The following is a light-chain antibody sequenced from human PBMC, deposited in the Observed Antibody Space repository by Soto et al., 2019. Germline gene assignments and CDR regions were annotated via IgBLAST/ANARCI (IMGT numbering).Light chain of an antibody. J-gene: IGLJ3*02. CDR1: SGSIASNH. V-gene: IGLV6-57*04. CDR3: QSYGSTNVV. Sequence: NFMLTQAHSVSESPGKAVTISCTRSSGSIASNHVQWYQQRPGSAPTTLIYANDQRPSGVPDRFSGSIDSSSNSASLTISGLKTEDEAEYYCQSYGSTNVVFGGGTELTVL. CDR2: AND.